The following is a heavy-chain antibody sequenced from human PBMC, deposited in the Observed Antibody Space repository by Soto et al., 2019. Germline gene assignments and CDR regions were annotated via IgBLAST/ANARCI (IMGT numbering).Heavy chain of an antibody. D-gene: IGHD5-12*01. V-gene: IGHV1-18*01. CDR1: GYTFTSYG. CDR2: ISAYDGNT. CDR3: ARGGEMATIRGVGAFDI. J-gene: IGHJ3*02. Sequence: QVQLVQSGAEVKKSGASVKVSCKASGYTFTSYGISWVRQAPGQGLEWMGWISAYDGNTNYAQKLQGRVTMTTDTSTSTAYMELRSLRSDDTAVYYCARGGEMATIRGVGAFDIWGQGTTVTVSS.